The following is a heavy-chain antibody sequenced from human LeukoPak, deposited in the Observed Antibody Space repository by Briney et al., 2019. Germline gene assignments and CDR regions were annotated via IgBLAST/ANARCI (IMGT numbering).Heavy chain of an antibody. CDR3: ARAGGYGDYGAASH. V-gene: IGHV1-8*01. D-gene: IGHD4-17*01. CDR1: GYTFTSYD. J-gene: IGHJ4*02. Sequence: ASVKVSCKAAGYTFTSYDINWVRQATGQGLEWMGWVNPNSGNTGYAQKFQGRVTMTRNTSISTAYRELRSLRSEDTAVYYCARAGGYGDYGAASHWGQGTLVTVSS. CDR2: VNPNSGNT.